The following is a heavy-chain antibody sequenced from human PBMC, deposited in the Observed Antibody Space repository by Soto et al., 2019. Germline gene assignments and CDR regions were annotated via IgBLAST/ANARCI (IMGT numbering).Heavy chain of an antibody. CDR2: IHGDGDYM. Sequence: EVPLLDSGGGLVQPGGSLRLSFAASGFTFSCCAMSWVRQAPGKGLEWVSTIHGDGDYMQYTDSVKGRFTISRDNSRNTLYLKMDSLRGDDTAVYYCVKNRGGGSYTNWPFASWGRGTLVTVSS. CDR3: VKNRGGGSYTNWPFAS. J-gene: IGHJ2*01. V-gene: IGHV3-23*01. CDR1: GFTFSCCA. D-gene: IGHD1-26*01.